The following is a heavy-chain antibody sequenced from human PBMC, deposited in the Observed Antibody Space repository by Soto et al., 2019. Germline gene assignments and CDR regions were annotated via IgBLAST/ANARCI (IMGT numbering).Heavy chain of an antibody. CDR3: AGGGGYFDWLFFDY. J-gene: IGHJ4*02. CDR1: GGSISSYY. V-gene: IGHV4-59*01. CDR2: IYYSGST. Sequence: DTLSLTCTVSGGSISSYYWSWIRQPPGKGLEWIGYIYYSGSTNYNPSLKSRVTISVDTSKNQFSLKLSSVTAADTAVYYCAGGGGYFDWLFFDYWGQGTLVTVSS. D-gene: IGHD3-9*01.